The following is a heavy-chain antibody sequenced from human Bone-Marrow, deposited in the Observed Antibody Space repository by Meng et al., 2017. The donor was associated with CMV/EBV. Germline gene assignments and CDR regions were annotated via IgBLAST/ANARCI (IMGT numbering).Heavy chain of an antibody. CDR2: MNPNSGNT. Sequence: ASVTVSCKASGYTFTSYDINWVRQAIGQGLEWMGWMNPNSGNTGYAQKFQGRVTMTRNTSISTAYMELSSLRSEDTAVYYCARRYSYGLYYFDYWGQGTLVTVSS. D-gene: IGHD1-26*01. CDR1: GYTFTSYD. J-gene: IGHJ4*02. CDR3: ARRYSYGLYYFDY. V-gene: IGHV1-8*02.